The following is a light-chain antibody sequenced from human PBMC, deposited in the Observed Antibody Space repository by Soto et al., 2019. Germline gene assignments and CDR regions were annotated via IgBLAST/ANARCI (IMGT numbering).Light chain of an antibody. J-gene: IGLJ1*01. Sequence: QSALTQPASVSGSPGQSITISCTGTSSDVGGYNYVSWYQQHPGKAPKLMIYDVSNRPSGVSNRFSGSKSGNTASLTISGVQAEDEADYYGSSYTSSGLLLFVSGPGTKVPV. CDR1: SSDVGGYNY. V-gene: IGLV2-14*01. CDR3: SSYTSSGLLLFV. CDR2: DVS.